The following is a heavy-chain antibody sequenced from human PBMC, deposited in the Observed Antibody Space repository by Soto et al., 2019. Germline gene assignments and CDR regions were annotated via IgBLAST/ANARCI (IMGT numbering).Heavy chain of an antibody. CDR3: AKDSDSSSSTYYYYGMDV. J-gene: IGHJ6*02. D-gene: IGHD6-6*01. CDR1: GFTVSSNY. Sequence: GGSLRLSCAASGFTVSSNYMSWVRQAPGKGLEWVSVIYSGGSTYYADSVKGRFTISRHNSKNTLYLQMNSLRAEDTAVYYCAKDSDSSSSTYYYYGMDVWGQGNTVTVSS. V-gene: IGHV3-53*04. CDR2: IYSGGST.